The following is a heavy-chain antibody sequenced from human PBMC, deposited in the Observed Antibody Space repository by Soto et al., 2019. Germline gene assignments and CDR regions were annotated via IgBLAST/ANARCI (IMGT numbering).Heavy chain of an antibody. CDR1: GFTFSNYA. V-gene: IGHV3-23*01. Sequence: GGSLRLSCAASGFTFSNYAMSWVRRAPGKGLEWVSAISGSGGSTYYADSVKGRFTISRDNSKNTLYLQMNSLRAEDTAVYYCARGVGPYYYYGMDVWGQGTTVTVSS. CDR3: ARGVGPYYYYGMDV. CDR2: ISGSGGST. J-gene: IGHJ6*02.